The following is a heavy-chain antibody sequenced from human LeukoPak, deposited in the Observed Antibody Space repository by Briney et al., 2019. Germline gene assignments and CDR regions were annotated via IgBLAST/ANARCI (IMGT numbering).Heavy chain of an antibody. V-gene: IGHV3-30*18. CDR3: AKSRTDMYLDAFDI. J-gene: IGHJ3*02. D-gene: IGHD1/OR15-1a*01. Sequence: GGSLRLSCAASGFTFSSYGMHWVRQAPGKGLEWVAVISYDGSNKYYADSVKGRFTISRDNSKKTLYLQMNSPRAEDTAVYYCAKSRTDMYLDAFDIWGQGTMVTVSS. CDR2: ISYDGSNK. CDR1: GFTFSSYG.